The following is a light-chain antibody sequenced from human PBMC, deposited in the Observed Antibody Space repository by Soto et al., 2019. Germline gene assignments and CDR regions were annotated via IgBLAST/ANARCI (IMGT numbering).Light chain of an antibody. Sequence: QAALTQPASVSGSPGQSITISCTGTSSEAGSYNLVSWYQQHPGKAPKLMIYEVSKRPSGVSNRFSGSKSGNTASLTISGLQAEDEADYYCCSYAGSSTWVFGGGTKLTVL. CDR1: SSEAGSYNL. V-gene: IGLV2-23*02. CDR2: EVS. CDR3: CSYAGSSTWV. J-gene: IGLJ3*02.